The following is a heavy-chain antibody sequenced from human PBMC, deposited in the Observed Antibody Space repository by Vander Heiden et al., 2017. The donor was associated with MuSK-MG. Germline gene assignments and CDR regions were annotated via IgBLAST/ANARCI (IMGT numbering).Heavy chain of an antibody. Sequence: QLQLQESGPGLVKPSETLSLTCTVSGGSISSSSYYWGWIRQPPGKGLEWIGSIYYSGSTYYNPSLKSRVTISVDTSKNQFSLKLSSVTAADTAVYYCARGTIWGSYRNDAFDIWGQGTMVTVSS. CDR1: GGSISSSSYY. D-gene: IGHD3-16*02. J-gene: IGHJ3*02. CDR3: ARGTIWGSYRNDAFDI. V-gene: IGHV4-39*01. CDR2: IYYSGST.